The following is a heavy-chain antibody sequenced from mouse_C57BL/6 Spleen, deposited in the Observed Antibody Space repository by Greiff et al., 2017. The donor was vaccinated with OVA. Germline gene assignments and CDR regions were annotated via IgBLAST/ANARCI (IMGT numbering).Heavy chain of an antibody. CDR2: INYDGSST. V-gene: IGHV5-16*01. CDR3: ARGTTVVAHWYFDV. CDR1: GFTFSDYY. D-gene: IGHD1-1*01. J-gene: IGHJ1*03. Sequence: EVKVVESEGGLVQPGSSMKLSCTASGFTFSDYYMAWVRQVPEKGLEWVANINYDGSSTYYLDSLKSRFIISRDNAKNILYLQMSSLKSEDTATYYCARGTTVVAHWYFDVWGTGTTVTVSS.